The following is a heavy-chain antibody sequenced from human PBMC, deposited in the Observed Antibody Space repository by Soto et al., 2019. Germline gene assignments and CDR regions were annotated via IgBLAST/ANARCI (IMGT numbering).Heavy chain of an antibody. D-gene: IGHD2-2*01. CDR3: AKSNLYCSSNRSYVFDY. Sequence: GGSLRLSCAVSGFTFSNYAMNWVRQPPGKGLEWVSAISGSGGSTYYADSVKGRFTISRDNSKNTLYLQMSSLRAEDTAVYYCAKSNLYCSSNRSYVFDYWGQGPLVTVSS. J-gene: IGHJ4*02. CDR2: ISGSGGST. CDR1: GFTFSNYA. V-gene: IGHV3-23*01.